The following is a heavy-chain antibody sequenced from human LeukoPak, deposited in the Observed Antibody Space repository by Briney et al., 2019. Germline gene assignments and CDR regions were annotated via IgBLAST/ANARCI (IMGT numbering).Heavy chain of an antibody. J-gene: IGHJ4*02. D-gene: IGHD3-10*01. Sequence: KPSETLSLTCTVSGGSISSYYWGWIRQPPGKGLEWIGSFYYSGSTNYNPSLKSRVTISVDTSKNQFSLKLSSVTAADTAVYYCVYYYGSGSVEYWGQGTLVTVSS. CDR2: FYYSGST. CDR3: VYYYGSGSVEY. CDR1: GGSISSYY. V-gene: IGHV4-39*01.